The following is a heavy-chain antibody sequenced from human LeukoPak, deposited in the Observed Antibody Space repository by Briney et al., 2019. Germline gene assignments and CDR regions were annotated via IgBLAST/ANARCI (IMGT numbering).Heavy chain of an antibody. CDR1: GGTFSSYA. J-gene: IGHJ5*02. Sequence: SVKVSCKASGGTFSSYAISWVRQAPGQGLEWMGGIIPIFGTANYAQKFQGRVTITADESTSTAYMELRSLRSDDTAVYYCARVRSGSSNWFDPWGQGTLVTVSS. V-gene: IGHV1-69*13. CDR2: IIPIFGTA. D-gene: IGHD3-10*01. CDR3: ARVRSGSSNWFDP.